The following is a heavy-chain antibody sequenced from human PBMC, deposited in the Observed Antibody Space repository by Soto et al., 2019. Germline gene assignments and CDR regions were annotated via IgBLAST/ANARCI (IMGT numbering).Heavy chain of an antibody. D-gene: IGHD2-15*01. CDR1: GYTFTGYY. J-gene: IGHJ4*02. V-gene: IGHV1-2*04. CDR2: INPNSGGT. CDR3: ARDLGCSGGSCYSFDY. Sequence: QVPLVQSGAEVKKPGASVKVSCKASGYTFTGYYMHWVRQAPGQGLEWMGWINPNSGGTNYAQKFQGWVTMTRDTSISTAYMELSRLRSDDTAVYYCARDLGCSGGSCYSFDYWGQGTLVTVSS.